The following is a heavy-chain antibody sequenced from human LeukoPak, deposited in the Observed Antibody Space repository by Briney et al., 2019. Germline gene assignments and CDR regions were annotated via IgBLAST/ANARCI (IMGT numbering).Heavy chain of an antibody. CDR1: GFTFSSYG. CDR3: ANIRTVTRDY. V-gene: IGHV3-30*18. J-gene: IGHJ4*02. CDR2: ISYDGSNK. Sequence: GGSLRLSCAASGFTFSSYGMHWVCQAPGEGLEWVAVISYDGSNKYYADSVKGRFTISRDNSKNTLYLQMNSLRAEDTAVYYCANIRTVTRDYWGQGTLATVSS. D-gene: IGHD4-17*01.